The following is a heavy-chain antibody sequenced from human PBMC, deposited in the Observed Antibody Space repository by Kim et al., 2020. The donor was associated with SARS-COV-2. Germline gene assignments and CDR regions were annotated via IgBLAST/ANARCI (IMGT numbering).Heavy chain of an antibody. J-gene: IGHJ4*02. CDR3: ARESASTDIDH. Sequence: GGSLRLSCVASGITFSRSGMHWVRQAPGKGLDWVAFISYDGTSKDYTDAVKGRFTISRDNSKNTLYLQMNTLRGEDSAVYYCARESASTDIDHWGQGALVTVSS. V-gene: IGHV3-30*03. CDR2: ISYDGTSK. CDR1: GITFSRSG. D-gene: IGHD1-1*01.